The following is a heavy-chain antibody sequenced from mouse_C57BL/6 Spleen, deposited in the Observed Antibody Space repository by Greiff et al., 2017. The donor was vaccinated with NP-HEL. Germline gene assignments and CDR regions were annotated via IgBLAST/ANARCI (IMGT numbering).Heavy chain of an antibody. Sequence: VKLQESGAELARPGASVKLSCKASGYTFTSYGISWVKQRPGQGLEWIGEIYPRSGNTYYNEKFKGKATLTADKSSSTAYMELRSLTSEDSAVYFCARGGSTMTYFDYWGQGTTLTVSS. CDR2: IYPRSGNT. CDR1: GYTFTSYG. J-gene: IGHJ2*01. V-gene: IGHV1-81*01. D-gene: IGHD2-4*01. CDR3: ARGGSTMTYFDY.